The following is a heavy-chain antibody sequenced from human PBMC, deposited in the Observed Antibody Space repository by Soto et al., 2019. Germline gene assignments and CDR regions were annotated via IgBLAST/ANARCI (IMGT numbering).Heavy chain of an antibody. J-gene: IGHJ4*02. V-gene: IGHV1-69*13. Sequence: ASVKVSWKASGGGFSTYAITWVRQAPGQGLEWMGGITPIFDTTNYAQKFQGRVTITADESTTTVHMELTSLTSEDTAVYYCATGGTTVTRRFDYWGQGTLVTVSS. CDR2: ITPIFDTT. CDR3: ATGGTTVTRRFDY. D-gene: IGHD4-17*01. CDR1: GGGFSTYA.